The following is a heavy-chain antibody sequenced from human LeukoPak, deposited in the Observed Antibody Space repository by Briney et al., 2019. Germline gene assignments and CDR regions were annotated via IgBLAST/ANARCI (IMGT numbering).Heavy chain of an antibody. V-gene: IGHV4-30-4*08. D-gene: IGHD3-3*01. CDR3: ARGFWSGYSSYYYYMDV. J-gene: IGHJ6*03. CDR2: IYYSGST. Sequence: SETLSLTCTVSGGSISSGDYYWSWIRQPPGKGLEWIGYIYYSGSTYYNPSLKSRVTISVDTSKNQFSLKLSSVTAADTAVYYCARGFWSGYSSYYYYMDVWGKGTTVTVSS. CDR1: GGSISSGDYY.